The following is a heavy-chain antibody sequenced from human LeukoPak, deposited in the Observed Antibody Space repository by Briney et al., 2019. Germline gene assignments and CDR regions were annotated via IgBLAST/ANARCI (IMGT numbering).Heavy chain of an antibody. CDR3: AKGRAGNYYYDSSDY. D-gene: IGHD3-22*01. J-gene: IGHJ4*02. CDR2: APHDRSSP. Sequence: GGSLRLSCAVSGFRFNSHHMHWVRQAPNKGLEWVAVAPHDRSSPSHAASVNGRFTISRDNSKNTLYLQMNSLRAEDTAVYYCAKGRAGNYYYDSSDYWGQGTLVTVSS. CDR1: GFRFNSHH. V-gene: IGHV3-30*18.